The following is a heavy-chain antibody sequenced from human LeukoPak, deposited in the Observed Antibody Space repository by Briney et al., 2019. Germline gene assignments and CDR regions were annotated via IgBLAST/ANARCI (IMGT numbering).Heavy chain of an antibody. J-gene: IGHJ4*02. CDR3: ARLVAAAENQYYFDY. CDR2: IYPGNSDT. V-gene: IGHV5-51*03. D-gene: IGHD6-13*01. Sequence: KPGESLKISCKGSGYSFTSYWIGWVRQMPGKGLEWMGIIYPGNSDTRYSPSFQGQVTISADKSISTAYLQWSSLKASDTAMYYCARLVAAAENQYYFDYWGQGALVTVSS. CDR1: GYSFTSYW.